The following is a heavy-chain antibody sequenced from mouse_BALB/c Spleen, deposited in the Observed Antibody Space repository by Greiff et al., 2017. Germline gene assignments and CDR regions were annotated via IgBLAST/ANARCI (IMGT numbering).Heavy chain of an antibody. CDR1: GYAFSSYW. Sequence: QVQLQQSGAELVRPGSSVKISCKASGYAFSSYWMNWVKQRPGQGLEWIGQIYPGDGDTNYNGRFKGKATLTADKSSSTAYMQLSSLTSEDSAVYFCARKGAGKFAYAMDYWGQGTSVTVSS. D-gene: IGHD3-3*01. J-gene: IGHJ4*01. CDR3: ARKGAGKFAYAMDY. V-gene: IGHV1-80*01. CDR2: IYPGDGDT.